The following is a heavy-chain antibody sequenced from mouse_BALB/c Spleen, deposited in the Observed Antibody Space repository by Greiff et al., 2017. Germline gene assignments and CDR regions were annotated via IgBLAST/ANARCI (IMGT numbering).Heavy chain of an antibody. CDR3: NGGSGYVGAY. V-gene: IGHV14-4*02. J-gene: IGHJ3*01. CDR1: GFNIKDYY. CDR2: IDPENGDT. Sequence: VQLKESGAELVRSGASVKLSCTASGFNIKDYYMHWVKQRPEQGLEWIGWIDPENGDTEYAPKFQGKATMTADTSSNTAYLQLSSLTSEDTAVYYCNGGSGYVGAYWGQGTLVTVSA. D-gene: IGHD3-1*01.